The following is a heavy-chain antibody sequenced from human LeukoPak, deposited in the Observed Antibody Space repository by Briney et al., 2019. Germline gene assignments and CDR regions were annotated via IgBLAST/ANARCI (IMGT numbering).Heavy chain of an antibody. V-gene: IGHV1-2*02. D-gene: IGHD3-9*01. J-gene: IGHJ6*03. Sequence: ASVKVSCKASGYTFTGYYMHWVRQAPGQGLEWMGWINPNSGGTNYAQKFQGRVTMTRDTSISTAYMELSRLRSDDTAVYYCARGGYYDILTGYYYYYYMDVWGKGTTVTVSS. CDR2: INPNSGGT. CDR1: GYTFTGYY. CDR3: ARGGYYDILTGYYYYYYMDV.